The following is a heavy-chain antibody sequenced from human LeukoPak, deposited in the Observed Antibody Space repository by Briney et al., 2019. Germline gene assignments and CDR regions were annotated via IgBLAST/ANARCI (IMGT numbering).Heavy chain of an antibody. Sequence: ASVKVSCKVSGYTLTELSMHWVRQAPGEGLEWMGGFDPEDGETIYAQKFQGRVTMTEDTSTDTAYMELSSLRSEDTAVYYCATASGSYSPGSPFDYWGQGTLVTVSS. D-gene: IGHD1-26*01. CDR1: GYTLTELS. CDR2: FDPEDGET. J-gene: IGHJ4*02. CDR3: ATASGSYSPGSPFDY. V-gene: IGHV1-24*01.